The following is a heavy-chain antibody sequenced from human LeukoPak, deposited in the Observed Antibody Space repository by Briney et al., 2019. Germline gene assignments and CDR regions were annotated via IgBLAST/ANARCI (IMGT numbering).Heavy chain of an antibody. CDR3: ARGGYSSGYYYFDY. V-gene: IGHV4-59*01. Sequence: SETLSLTCTVSGDSISSYYWSWIRQPPGKGLEWIGYIYYSGSTYYNPSLKSRVTISVDTSKNQFSLKLSSVTAADTAVYYCARGGYSSGYYYFDYWGQGTLVTVSS. J-gene: IGHJ4*02. D-gene: IGHD6-19*01. CDR2: IYYSGST. CDR1: GDSISSYY.